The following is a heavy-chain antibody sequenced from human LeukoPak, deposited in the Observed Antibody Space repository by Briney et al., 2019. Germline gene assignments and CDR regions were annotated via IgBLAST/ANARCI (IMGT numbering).Heavy chain of an antibody. V-gene: IGHV3-30*02. CDR1: GFTFSGYG. CDR3: AGVHVTVGSFY. J-gene: IGHJ4*02. D-gene: IGHD3-10*01. Sequence: HAGGSLRLSCAASGFTFSGYGMHWVRQAPGKGLEWVTYIRYDGSNKYYADSVKGRFTISRDNSKNTLYLQMDSLTTEDTAVYYCAGVHVTVGSFYWGQGTLVTVSS. CDR2: IRYDGSNK.